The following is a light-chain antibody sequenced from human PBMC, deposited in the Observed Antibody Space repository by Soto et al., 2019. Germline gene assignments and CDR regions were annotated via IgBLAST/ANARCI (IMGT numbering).Light chain of an antibody. Sequence: QSALTQPASVSGSPGQSITISCAGTMRDVGAYNLVSWYQQHPGRAPQLIIYEVRNRPSGISFRFSGSKSGNTASLTISGLQAEDEADYYCSSYTSSSTVFGGGTQLTVL. CDR1: MRDVGAYNL. CDR2: EVR. V-gene: IGLV2-14*01. J-gene: IGLJ7*01. CDR3: SSYTSSSTV.